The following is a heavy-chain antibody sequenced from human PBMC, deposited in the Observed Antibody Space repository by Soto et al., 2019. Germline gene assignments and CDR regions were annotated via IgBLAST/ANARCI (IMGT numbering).Heavy chain of an antibody. Sequence: QEQLVQSGAEVKKPGASLKVSCKASGYTFTDYYIHWVRQAPGQGLEWVGWINPDSGGTNLAQRFKGVLTITSTTSINTAYMELSSLRSDDTAVYYCAIRTGQLAIISEFDGDWFFEVWGRGTLVTVSS. CDR1: GYTFTDYY. CDR2: INPDSGGT. CDR3: AIRTGQLAIISEFDGDWFFEV. D-gene: IGHD2-2*01. V-gene: IGHV1-2*02. J-gene: IGHJ2*01.